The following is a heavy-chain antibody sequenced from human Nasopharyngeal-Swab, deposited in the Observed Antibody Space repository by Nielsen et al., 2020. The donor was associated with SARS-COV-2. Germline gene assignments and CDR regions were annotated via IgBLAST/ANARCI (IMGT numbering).Heavy chain of an antibody. CDR2: TKQDGSEK. D-gene: IGHD3-16*02. CDR1: GFTFSSYW. Sequence: GGSLRLSCAAYGFTFSSYWMSWVSQAPGKGLEWVANTKQDGSEKYYVDSVKGRFTISRDNAKNSLYLQMNSLRAEDTAVYYCARDDYVWGSYRYTTYFDYWGQGTLVTVPS. CDR3: ARDDYVWGSYRYTTYFDY. V-gene: IGHV3-7*01. J-gene: IGHJ4*02.